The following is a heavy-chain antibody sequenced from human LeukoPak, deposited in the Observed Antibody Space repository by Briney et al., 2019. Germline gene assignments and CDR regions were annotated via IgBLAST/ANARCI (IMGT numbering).Heavy chain of an antibody. CDR2: ISSSSSYI. CDR3: ARDKYGDYVIDY. Sequence: PGGSLRLSCAASGFTFSSYSMNWVRQAPGKGLEWVSSISSSSSYIYYADPVKGRFTISRDNAKNSLYLQMNSLRAEDTAVYYCARDKYGDYVIDYWGQGTLVTVSS. D-gene: IGHD4-17*01. J-gene: IGHJ4*02. V-gene: IGHV3-21*01. CDR1: GFTFSSYS.